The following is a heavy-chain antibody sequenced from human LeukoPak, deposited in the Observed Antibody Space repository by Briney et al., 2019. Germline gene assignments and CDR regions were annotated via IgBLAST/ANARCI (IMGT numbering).Heavy chain of an antibody. CDR2: IYYSGST. CDR3: ARTRYYYNSRSYGAPYYFDY. D-gene: IGHD3-10*01. Sequence: LETLSLTCAVSGGSISSNSYYWGWIRQPPGKGLEWIGSIYYSGSTYYNPSLKSRVTISVDTSKNQFSLKLSSVTAADTAVYYCARTRYYYNSRSYGAPYYFDYWGQGTLVTVSS. CDR1: GGSISSNSYY. J-gene: IGHJ4*02. V-gene: IGHV4-39*01.